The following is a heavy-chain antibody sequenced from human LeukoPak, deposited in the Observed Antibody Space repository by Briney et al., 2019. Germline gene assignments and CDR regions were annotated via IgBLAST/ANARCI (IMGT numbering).Heavy chain of an antibody. CDR2: IYYSGST. CDR3: ASSYRYYYDSSGYYPFDC. J-gene: IGHJ4*01. Sequence: SETLSLTCTVSGGSLSSYYWSWIRQPPGKGLEWIGYIYYSGSTNYNPPLKSRVTISVDTSKNQFSLKLSSVTAADTAVYYCASSYRYYYDSSGYYPFDCWGHGTLVTVSS. D-gene: IGHD3-22*01. CDR1: GGSLSSYY. V-gene: IGHV4-59*08.